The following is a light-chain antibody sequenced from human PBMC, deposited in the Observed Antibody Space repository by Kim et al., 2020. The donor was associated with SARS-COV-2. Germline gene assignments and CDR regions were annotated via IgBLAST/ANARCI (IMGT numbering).Light chain of an antibody. CDR2: SAS. J-gene: IGKJ1*01. CDR3: QQDNSFPWT. Sequence: DIQMTQSPSSVSVSVGDRVTITCRASQGIGSSLDWYQQKPGKAPKLLIYSASTLQRGVPSRFSGSGSGTDFTLTISSLQPEDFAAYSCQQDNSFPWTFGQGTKVDIK. V-gene: IGKV1-12*01. CDR1: QGIGSS.